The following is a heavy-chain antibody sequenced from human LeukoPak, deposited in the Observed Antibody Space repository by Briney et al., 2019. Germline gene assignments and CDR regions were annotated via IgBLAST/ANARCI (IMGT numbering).Heavy chain of an antibody. J-gene: IGHJ4*02. D-gene: IGHD3-22*01. CDR2: IIPIFGTA. V-gene: IGHV1-69*05. CDR3: TEDYYDSSSYYFDY. Sequence: ASVKVSCKASGGTFSSYAISWVRQAPGQGLEWMGGIIPIFGTANYAQKFQGRVTITTDESTSTAYMELSSLRSEDTAVYYCTEDYYDSSSYYFDYWGQGTLVTVSS. CDR1: GGTFSSYA.